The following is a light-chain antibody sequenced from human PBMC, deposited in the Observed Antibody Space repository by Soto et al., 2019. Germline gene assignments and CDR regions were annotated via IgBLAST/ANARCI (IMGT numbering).Light chain of an antibody. J-gene: IGKJ1*01. Sequence: EAVLTQSPGTLSLSPGERATLSCRASQSVSRNKLAWYQQKPGQAPRLLIYDASTRTSGTPDRVSGSGTGTDFTLTISGLEPEDFAVYYCQHYGSSPGTFGQGTKVEI. CDR1: QSVSRNK. CDR2: DAS. V-gene: IGKV3-20*01. CDR3: QHYGSSPGT.